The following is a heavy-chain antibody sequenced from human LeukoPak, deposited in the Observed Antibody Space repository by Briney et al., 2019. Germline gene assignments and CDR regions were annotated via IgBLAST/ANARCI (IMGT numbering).Heavy chain of an antibody. J-gene: IGHJ4*02. Sequence: PGRSLRLSCAASGFTFSSYSMNWVRQAPGKGLEWVSSISSSSSYIYYADSVKGRFTISRDNAKNSLYLQMNSLRAEDTAVYYCASPIGYDSSGYSSIFDYWGQGTLVTVSS. CDR2: ISSSSSYI. CDR1: GFTFSSYS. D-gene: IGHD3-22*01. V-gene: IGHV3-21*01. CDR3: ASPIGYDSSGYSSIFDY.